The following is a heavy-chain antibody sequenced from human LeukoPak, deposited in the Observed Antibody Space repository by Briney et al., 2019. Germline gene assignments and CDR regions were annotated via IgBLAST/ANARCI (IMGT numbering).Heavy chain of an antibody. CDR3: ARDGHFDY. CDR1: GFTFSDYY. D-gene: IGHD3/OR15-3a*01. Sequence: GGSLRLSCAASGFTFSDYYMSWIRQAPGKGLEWVAVIWYDGSNKYYADSVKGRFTISRDNSKNTLYLQMNSLRAEDTAVYYCARDGHFDYWGQGTLVTVSS. CDR2: IWYDGSNK. V-gene: IGHV3-33*08. J-gene: IGHJ4*02.